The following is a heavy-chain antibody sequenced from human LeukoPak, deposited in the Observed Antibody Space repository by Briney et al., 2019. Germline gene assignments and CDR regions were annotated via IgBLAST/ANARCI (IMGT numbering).Heavy chain of an antibody. J-gene: IGHJ4*02. CDR2: IYWNDEK. Sequence: SGPTLVNPTQTLTLTCSFSGFSLSTRGLGVGLIRQPPGKALEWLALIYWNDEKSYSPSLQSSLTITKDTSKNQVVLTMTNMDPVDTATYYCGHQTWGSSVDYWGQGTLVTVSS. CDR3: GHQTWGSSVDY. V-gene: IGHV2-5*01. D-gene: IGHD5/OR15-5a*01. CDR1: GFSLSTRGLG.